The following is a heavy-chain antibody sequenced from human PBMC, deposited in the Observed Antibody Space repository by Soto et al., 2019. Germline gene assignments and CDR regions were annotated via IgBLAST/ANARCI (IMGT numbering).Heavy chain of an antibody. CDR2: IYHSGST. Sequence: ETLSLTCTVSGYSIRNGYYWGWIRQPPGKGLEWIGTIYHSGSTYYNPSLKSRVTISVDASENHFSLKLSSVTAADTAVYYCARVGPYCGGDCYSPPPWGQGTLVTVSS. CDR3: ARVGPYCGGDCYSPPP. D-gene: IGHD2-21*02. J-gene: IGHJ5*02. CDR1: GYSIRNGYY. V-gene: IGHV4-38-2*02.